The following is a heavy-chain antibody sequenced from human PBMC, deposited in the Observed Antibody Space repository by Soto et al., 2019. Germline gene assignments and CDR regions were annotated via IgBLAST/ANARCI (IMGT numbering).Heavy chain of an antibody. V-gene: IGHV3-23*01. Sequence: PXXSLRLYYAASGFSFGSYAMSWVLQAPGKGLEWVSAISGSGGSTYYADSVKGRFTISRDNSKNTLYLQMNSLRAEDTAVYYCAKDYKFALDWFDPWGQGTLVTVSS. J-gene: IGHJ5*02. CDR3: AKDYKFALDWFDP. CDR1: GFSFGSYA. D-gene: IGHD1-1*01. CDR2: ISGSGGST.